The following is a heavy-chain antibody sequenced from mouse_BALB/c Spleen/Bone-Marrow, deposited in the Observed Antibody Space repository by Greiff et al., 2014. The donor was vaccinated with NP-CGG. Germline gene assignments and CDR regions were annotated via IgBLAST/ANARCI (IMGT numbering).Heavy chain of an antibody. CDR2: INPSTGYT. J-gene: IGHJ2*01. CDR1: GYTFTTYW. Sequence: VQLQQPGAELAKPGASVKMSCKASGYTFTTYWMHWVKQRPGQGLEWIGYINPSTGYTEYNQKFKDKATLTADKSSSTAYMQLISLTFEDSAVYYCARDLDYWGQGTTLTVSS. CDR3: ARDLDY. V-gene: IGHV1-7*01.